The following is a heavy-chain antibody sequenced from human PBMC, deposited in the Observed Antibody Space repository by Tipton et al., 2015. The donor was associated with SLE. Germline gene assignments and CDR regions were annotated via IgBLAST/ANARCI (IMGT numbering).Heavy chain of an antibody. V-gene: IGHV4-39*07. D-gene: IGHD5-18*01. J-gene: IGHJ6*03. CDR2: FYHSGAT. CDR3: ARGGLGYSYYYYMDV. CDR1: GGSISSSNYF. Sequence: TLSLTCTVSGGSISSSNYFWGWIRQPPGRGLEWIGSFYHSGATYYSPSLQSRVTVSVDTSKNQFSLKLTSVTAADTAMYYCARGGLGYSYYYYMDVWGKGTTVTVSS.